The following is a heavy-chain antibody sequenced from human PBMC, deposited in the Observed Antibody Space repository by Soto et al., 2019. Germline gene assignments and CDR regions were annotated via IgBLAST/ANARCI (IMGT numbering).Heavy chain of an antibody. Sequence: PGGSLRLSCAASGFTFSSYAMSWVRQAPGKGLEWVSAISGSGGSTYYADSVKGRFTISRDNSKNTLYLQMNSLRAEDTAVYYCAKLEIDCSGGSCSVQGRDYYYYGMDVWGQGTTVTVSS. D-gene: IGHD2-15*01. CDR1: GFTFSSYA. CDR2: ISGSGGST. V-gene: IGHV3-23*01. CDR3: AKLEIDCSGGSCSVQGRDYYYYGMDV. J-gene: IGHJ6*02.